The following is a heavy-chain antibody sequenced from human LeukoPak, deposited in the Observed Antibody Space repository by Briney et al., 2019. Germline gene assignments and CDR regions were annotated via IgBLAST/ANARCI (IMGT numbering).Heavy chain of an antibody. CDR3: ARADGSGSFYGMDV. D-gene: IGHD3-10*01. CDR1: GYTFSGHF. V-gene: IGHV1-2*04. CDR2: INPKSGGT. Sequence: GASVKVSCKASGYTFSGHFIHWVRQAPGQGLEWMGWINPKSGGTNYAQKFQGWVTMTRDTSISTAYMELSRLRSDDTAVYYCARADGSGSFYGMDVWGQGTTVTVSS. J-gene: IGHJ6*02.